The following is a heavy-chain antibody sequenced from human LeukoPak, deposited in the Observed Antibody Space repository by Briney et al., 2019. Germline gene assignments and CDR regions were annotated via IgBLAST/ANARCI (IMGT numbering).Heavy chain of an antibody. V-gene: IGHV4-34*01. J-gene: IGHJ4*02. D-gene: IGHD2-8*01. Sequence: PSETLSLTCAVYGGSFSGYYWSWIRQPPGKGLEWIGEINHSGSTNYNPSLKSRATISVDTSKNQFSLKLSSVTAADTAVYYCARATKDIVLMVYATPDTYYFDYWGQGTLVTVSS. CDR2: INHSGST. CDR3: ARATKDIVLMVYATPDTYYFDY. CDR1: GGSFSGYY.